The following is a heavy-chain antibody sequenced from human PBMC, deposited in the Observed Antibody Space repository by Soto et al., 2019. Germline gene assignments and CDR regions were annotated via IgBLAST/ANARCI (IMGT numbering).Heavy chain of an antibody. J-gene: IGHJ6*02. CDR3: ANDYSNYNYYYYYGMDV. D-gene: IGHD4-4*01. CDR2: ISGSGGST. Sequence: EVQLVESGGGLVQPGGSLRLSCAASGLSFSSYAMSWVRQAPGKGLEWVSAISGSGGSTYYADSVKGRFTISRDNSKNTLYLQMNSLRAEDTAVYYCANDYSNYNYYYYYGMDVWGQGTTVTVSS. V-gene: IGHV3-23*04. CDR1: GLSFSSYA.